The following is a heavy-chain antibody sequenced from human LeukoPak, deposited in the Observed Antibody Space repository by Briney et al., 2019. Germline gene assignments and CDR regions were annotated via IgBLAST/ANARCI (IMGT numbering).Heavy chain of an antibody. Sequence: ASVKVSCKASGYSFTDKYMHWVRQAPGQGLEWMGWINPNSGGTNYAQKFQGRVTMTTDTSMSTAYMELSRLRSDDTAVYYCARGSETYPNYFDYWGQGTLVTVSS. CDR3: ARGSETYPNYFDY. CDR2: INPNSGGT. CDR1: GYSFTDKY. J-gene: IGHJ4*02. V-gene: IGHV1-2*02.